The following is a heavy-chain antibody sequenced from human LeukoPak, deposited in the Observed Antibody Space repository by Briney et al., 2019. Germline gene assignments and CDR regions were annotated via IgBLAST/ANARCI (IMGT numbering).Heavy chain of an antibody. J-gene: IGHJ6*03. CDR3: ARAPERWYSYGSYTYYYMDV. Sequence: SETLSLTCTVSGGSISSYYWSWIRQPPGKGLEWIGSIYYSGSTNYNPSLESRVTISVDTSKNQISLKLSSVTAADTTVYYCARAPERWYSYGSYTYYYMDVWGKGTTVTVSS. CDR2: IYYSGST. CDR1: GGSISSYY. D-gene: IGHD5-18*01. V-gene: IGHV4-59*01.